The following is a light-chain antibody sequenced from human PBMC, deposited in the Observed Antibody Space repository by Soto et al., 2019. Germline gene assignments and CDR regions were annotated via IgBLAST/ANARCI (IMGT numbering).Light chain of an antibody. CDR3: QQYGSSPPT. CDR2: DAS. V-gene: IGKV3-20*01. J-gene: IGKJ1*01. CDR1: QSVNSN. Sequence: IVMTQSPATLSVSPGEGATLSCRASQSVNSNLAWYQQKPGQAPRLLIYDASSRATGIPDRFSGSGSGTDFTLTISRLEPEDFAVYYCQQYGSSPPTFGQGTKVDIK.